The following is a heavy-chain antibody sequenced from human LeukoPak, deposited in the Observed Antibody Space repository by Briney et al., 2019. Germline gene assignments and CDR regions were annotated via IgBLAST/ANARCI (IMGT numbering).Heavy chain of an antibody. Sequence: GGSLRLSRAASGFTFSSYWMHWVRQAPGKGLVWVSRINSDGSSTSYADSVKGRFTISRDNAKNTLYLQMNSLRAEDTAVYYCAREQANSYYDFWSGQNSLLDYWGQGTLVTVSS. V-gene: IGHV3-74*01. CDR2: INSDGSST. CDR1: GFTFSSYW. CDR3: AREQANSYYDFWSGQNSLLDY. J-gene: IGHJ4*02. D-gene: IGHD3-3*01.